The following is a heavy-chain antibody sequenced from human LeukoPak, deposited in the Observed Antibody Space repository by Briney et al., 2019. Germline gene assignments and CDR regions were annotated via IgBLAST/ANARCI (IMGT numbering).Heavy chain of an antibody. J-gene: IGHJ6*03. CDR3: ARKTPYYDILTGYYYYYYMDV. D-gene: IGHD3-9*01. CDR2: IISDGSRT. V-gene: IGHV3-74*01. CDR1: GFTFSNYW. Sequence: GGSLRLSCAASGFTFSNYWMYWVRQASGKGLVWVSQIISDGSRTYYADSVKGRFTISRDNAKNSLYLQMNSLRAEDTAVYYCARKTPYYDILTGYYYYYYMDVWGKGTTVTISS.